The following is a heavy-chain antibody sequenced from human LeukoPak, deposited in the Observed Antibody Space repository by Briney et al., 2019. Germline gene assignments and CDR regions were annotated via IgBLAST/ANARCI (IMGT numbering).Heavy chain of an antibody. CDR3: ARGGGYNPYY. Sequence: RRSQTLSLTCTVSGGSISSGSYYWNWIRQPAGKGLEWIGRIYTSGSTNYNPSLKSRVTISVDTSKNQFSLKLSSVTAADTAVYYCARGGGYNPYYWGQGTLVTVSS. CDR1: GGSISSGSYY. D-gene: IGHD5-24*01. V-gene: IGHV4-61*02. CDR2: IYTSGST. J-gene: IGHJ4*02.